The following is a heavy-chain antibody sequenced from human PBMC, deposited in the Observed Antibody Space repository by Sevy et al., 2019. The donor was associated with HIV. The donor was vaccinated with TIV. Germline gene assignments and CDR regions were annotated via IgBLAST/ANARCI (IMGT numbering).Heavy chain of an antibody. CDR2: FFHSGTT. D-gene: IGHD2-21*01. J-gene: IGHJ3*02. CDR1: DASITTNY. Sequence: GSLRLSCLVSDASITTNYWSWIRQAPGKGLEWIGYFFHSGTTNYNRTLKSRVTISGDTSKNEFSLRLTSVTAADTAVYYCARSRAYPRDSDDGFANWGQGTMVTVS. V-gene: IGHV4-59*01. CDR3: ARSRAYPRDSDDGFAN.